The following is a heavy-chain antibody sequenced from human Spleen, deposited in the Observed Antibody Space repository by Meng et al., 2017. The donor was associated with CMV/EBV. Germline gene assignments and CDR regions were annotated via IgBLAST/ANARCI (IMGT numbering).Heavy chain of an antibody. Sequence: SLMCAVSGVSVSDSGFYWTWIRQSPGKGLQWIGYVYYNGNTNLNPSLTGRVTMSMERSANQFSLRLTSVTTADTAVYYCARGVYWFEFWGQGALVTVSS. V-gene: IGHV4-61*08. J-gene: IGHJ4*02. CDR1: GVSVSDSGFY. CDR2: VYYNGNT. CDR3: ARGVYWFEF. D-gene: IGHD2-8*02.